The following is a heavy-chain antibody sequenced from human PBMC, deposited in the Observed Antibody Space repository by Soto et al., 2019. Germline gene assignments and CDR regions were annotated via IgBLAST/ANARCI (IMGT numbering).Heavy chain of an antibody. Sequence: EVQLLESGGGLVQPGGSLRLSCAASGFTFSSYAMSWVRQAPGKGLEWVSAISGSGGSTYYADSVKGRFTISRDNSKNSLYLQMNSLRAEDTAVYYCAKDSYDSSGYYYFFDYWRQGILDTVSS. CDR1: GFTFSSYA. V-gene: IGHV3-23*01. D-gene: IGHD3-22*01. CDR2: ISGSGGST. CDR3: AKDSYDSSGYYYFFDY. J-gene: IGHJ4*02.